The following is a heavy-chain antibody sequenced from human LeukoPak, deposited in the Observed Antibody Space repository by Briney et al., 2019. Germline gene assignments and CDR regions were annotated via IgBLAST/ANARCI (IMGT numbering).Heavy chain of an antibody. D-gene: IGHD3-9*01. J-gene: IGHJ4*02. V-gene: IGHV3-11*01. CDR3: ARVPLSTYYDILTGYEGDYYFDY. CDR1: GFTFSDYY. Sequence: GGSLRLSCAASGFTFSDYYMSWIRQAPGKGLEWVSYISSSGSTIYYADSVKGRFTISRDNAKNSLYLQMNSLRAEDTAVYYCARVPLSTYYDILTGYEGDYYFDYWGQGTLVTVSS. CDR2: ISSSGSTI.